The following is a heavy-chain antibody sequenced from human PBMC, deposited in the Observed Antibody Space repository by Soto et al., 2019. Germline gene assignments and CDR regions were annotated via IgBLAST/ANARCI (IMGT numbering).Heavy chain of an antibody. V-gene: IGHV4-39*01. CDR3: ARRSSSSLGSLFDP. J-gene: IGHJ5*02. Sequence: SETLSLTRTVSGGSISSSTYYWDWIRQPPGKGLEWIGAMYYTGNKNYNPSLESRVTMSVDTSKNQFSLKLSSVTPTDTAVYYCARRSSSSLGSLFDPWGRGILVTVSS. CDR1: GGSISSSTYY. D-gene: IGHD6-6*01. CDR2: MYYTGNK.